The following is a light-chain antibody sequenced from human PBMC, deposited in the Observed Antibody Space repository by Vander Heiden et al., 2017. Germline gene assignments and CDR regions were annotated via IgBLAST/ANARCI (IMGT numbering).Light chain of an antibody. CDR1: ALPKKY. CDR2: EDS. J-gene: IGLJ2*01. Sequence: SYELTQPPSVSVSPVQTARITCPGDALPKKYAYWYQQKSGQAPGVVIYEDSKRPSGIPERLSGSSSGTMATLTISGAQVEDEADYYCYSTDSSARVFGGGTKLTVL. CDR3: YSTDSSARV. V-gene: IGLV3-10*01.